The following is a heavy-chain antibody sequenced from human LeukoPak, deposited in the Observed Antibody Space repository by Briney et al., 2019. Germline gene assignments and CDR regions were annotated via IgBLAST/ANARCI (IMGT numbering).Heavy chain of an antibody. CDR3: ARDPAGYNYAFDI. J-gene: IGHJ3*02. Sequence: SETLSLTCAVYGGSFSGYYWSWIRQPPGKGLEWIGEINHSGSTNYNPSLKSRVTISVDTSKNQFSLKLSSVTAADTAVYYCARDPAGYNYAFDIWGQGTMVTVSS. CDR2: INHSGST. CDR1: GGSFSGYY. V-gene: IGHV4-34*01. D-gene: IGHD5-24*01.